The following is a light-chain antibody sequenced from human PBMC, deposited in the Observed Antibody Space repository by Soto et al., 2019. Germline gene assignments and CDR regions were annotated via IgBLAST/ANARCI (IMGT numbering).Light chain of an antibody. J-gene: IGLJ1*01. Sequence: QSALTQPASVSGSPGQSITISCTGTSSDVGSYNLVSWYQLHPGKAPKLMIYEGSKRPSGVSNRFSGSKSGNTASLTISGLQAEDEADYYCCSYAGSSTFEVFGTGTKLTVL. CDR2: EGS. CDR3: CSYAGSSTFEV. CDR1: SSDVGSYNL. V-gene: IGLV2-23*03.